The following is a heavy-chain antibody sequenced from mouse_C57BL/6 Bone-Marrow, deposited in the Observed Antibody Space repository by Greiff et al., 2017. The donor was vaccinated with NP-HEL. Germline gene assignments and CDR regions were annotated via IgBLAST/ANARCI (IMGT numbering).Heavy chain of an antibody. J-gene: IGHJ4*01. CDR1: GYTFTSYW. CDR3: ARLRGNFYAMDY. D-gene: IGHD2-1*01. Sequence: QVQLQQPGTELVKPGASVKLSCKASGYTFTSYWMHWVKQRPGQGLEWIGNINPSNGGTNYNEKFKSKATLTVDKSSSTAYMQLSSLTSEDAAVYYCARLRGNFYAMDYWGQGTSVTVSS. CDR2: INPSNGGT. V-gene: IGHV1-53*01.